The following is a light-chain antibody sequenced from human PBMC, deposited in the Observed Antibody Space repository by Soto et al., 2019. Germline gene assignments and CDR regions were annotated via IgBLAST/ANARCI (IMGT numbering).Light chain of an antibody. Sequence: QPVLTQPPSASGTPGQRVTISCSGSSSNIGSNSVYWYQQLPGTAPKLLIYRNNQRPSGVPDRFSGSKSGTSVSLAISGLRSEDEAKYYCAAWDDSLSGWVFGGGTKVTVL. J-gene: IGLJ3*02. CDR2: RNN. CDR1: SSNIGSNS. V-gene: IGLV1-47*01. CDR3: AAWDDSLSGWV.